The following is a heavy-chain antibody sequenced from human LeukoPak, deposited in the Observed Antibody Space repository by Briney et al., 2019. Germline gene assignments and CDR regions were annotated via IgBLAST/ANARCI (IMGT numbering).Heavy chain of an antibody. J-gene: IGHJ6*02. CDR1: GGSISNNNYY. D-gene: IGHD1-1*01. Sequence: KPSETLSLTCTVSGGSISNNNYYWGWIRQPPEKGLEWIGSIYYSGSTFYRASLKSRATISADTSKNQFSLRLSFVTASDTAVYYCTRLSTLRGVDVRGQGTTVIVSS. CDR3: TRLSTLRGVDV. CDR2: IYYSGST. V-gene: IGHV4-39*01.